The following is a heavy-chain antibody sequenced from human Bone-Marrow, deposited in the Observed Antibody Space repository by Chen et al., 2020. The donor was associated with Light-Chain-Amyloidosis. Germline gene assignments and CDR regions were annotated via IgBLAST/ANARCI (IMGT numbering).Heavy chain of an antibody. J-gene: IGHJ3*02. V-gene: IGHV3-23*04. CDR3: AKDISYDDILPGYPADAFDI. D-gene: IGHD3-9*01. Sequence: EVQLVESGGGLLQRGGSLRLSCAASGFAFSSYAMSWVRQAPGKGLEWVSTISGSGCRRYYGDSVKGRLTIYRDNSKNALFLQMNSLRAEDTAVYYCAKDISYDDILPGYPADAFDIWGQGTMVTVSS. CDR1: GFAFSSYA. CDR2: ISGSGCRR.